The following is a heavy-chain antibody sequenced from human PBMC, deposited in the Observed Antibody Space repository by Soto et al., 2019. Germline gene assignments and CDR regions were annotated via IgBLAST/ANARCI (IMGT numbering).Heavy chain of an antibody. CDR3: AAPGNYGASQGGLDY. Sequence: QMQLVQSGPEVKKPGTSVKVSCKASGFTFTSSAVQWVRQARGQRLEWIGWIVVGSGNTNYAQKFQERVTITRDMSTSTPYMELSSLRSEDTAVYYCAAPGNYGASQGGLDYWGQGTLVTVSS. CDR1: GFTFTSSA. D-gene: IGHD4-17*01. CDR2: IVVGSGNT. J-gene: IGHJ4*02. V-gene: IGHV1-58*01.